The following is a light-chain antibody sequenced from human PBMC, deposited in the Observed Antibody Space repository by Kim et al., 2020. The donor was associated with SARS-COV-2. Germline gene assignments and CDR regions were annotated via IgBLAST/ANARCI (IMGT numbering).Light chain of an antibody. CDR3: SSYTSSSTV. Sequence: QSALTQPASVSGSPGQSITISCTGTSSDVGSYKYVFWYQQHPGKAPKLMIYDVTKRPSGVSNRFSGSKSGNTASLTISGLQPEDEADYYCSSYTSSSTVFGTGTKVTVL. V-gene: IGLV2-14*01. J-gene: IGLJ1*01. CDR2: DVT. CDR1: SSDVGSYKY.